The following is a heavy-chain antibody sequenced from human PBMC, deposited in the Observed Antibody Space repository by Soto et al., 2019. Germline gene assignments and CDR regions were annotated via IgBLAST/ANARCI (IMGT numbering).Heavy chain of an antibody. CDR1: GFTFSSYG. CDR2: IWYVGSNK. J-gene: IGHJ4*02. V-gene: IGHV3-33*01. D-gene: IGHD3-22*01. CDR3: ARRIYDSTGGVDY. Sequence: QVQLVESGGGVVQPGRSLRLSCAASGFTFSSYGMHWVRQAPGKGLEWVAVIWYVGSNKYYADSVKGRFTISRDNSKNTLYLQMNSLRAEDTAVYYCARRIYDSTGGVDYWGQGTLVTVSS.